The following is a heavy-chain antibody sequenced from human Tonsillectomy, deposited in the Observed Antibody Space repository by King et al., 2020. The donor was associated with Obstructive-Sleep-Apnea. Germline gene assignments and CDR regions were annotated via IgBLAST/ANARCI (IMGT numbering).Heavy chain of an antibody. CDR2: ISFSGNT. V-gene: IGHV4-31*11. D-gene: IGHD3-9*01. CDR1: GGSVGSGSYY. CDR3: ARVSEDWSETYKYYFDS. J-gene: IGHJ4*02. Sequence: VQLQESGPGLVKPAQTLSLTCVVSGGSVGSGSYYWSWIRQQPGKGLEWIGYISFSGNTYYNPSLKSRVTISLDTSKNQFSLKLISMTAADTAVYYCARVSEDWSETYKYYFDSWGQGALVTVSS.